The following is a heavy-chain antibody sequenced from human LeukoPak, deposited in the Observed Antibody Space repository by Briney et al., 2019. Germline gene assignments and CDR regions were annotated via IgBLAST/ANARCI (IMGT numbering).Heavy chain of an antibody. CDR2: IIPIFGTA. CDR1: GGTFSSYA. CDR3: ARVVVVPASYSYYYYMDV. J-gene: IGHJ6*03. D-gene: IGHD2-2*01. V-gene: IGHV1-69*06. Sequence: ASVKVSCKASGGTFSSYAISWVRQAPGQGLEWMGGIIPIFGTANYAQKFQGRVTITADKSTSTAYMELSSLRSEDTAVYYCARVVVVPASYSYYYYMDVWGKGTTVTVSS.